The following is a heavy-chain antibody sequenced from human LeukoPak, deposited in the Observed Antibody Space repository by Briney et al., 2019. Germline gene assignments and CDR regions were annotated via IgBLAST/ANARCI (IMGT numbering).Heavy chain of an antibody. CDR3: ARGSGSSWPYYDYYGMDG. V-gene: IGHV4-59*01. J-gene: IGHJ6*04. CDR1: GGTISSYY. D-gene: IGHD6-13*01. CDR2: IYYSGST. Sequence: PSETLSLTCTVSGGTISSYYWHWIRQPPGKGLEWIGYIYYSGSTNYNPSLMSRVTISVDTSKNQFSLKLSSVTAADTAVYYCARGSGSSWPYYDYYGMDGWVEGTTVTVCS.